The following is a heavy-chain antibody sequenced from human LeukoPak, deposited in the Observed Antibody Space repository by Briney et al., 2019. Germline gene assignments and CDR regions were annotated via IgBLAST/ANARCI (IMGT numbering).Heavy chain of an antibody. CDR1: GFIFSSYA. D-gene: IGHD2-15*01. CDR2: ISYDGSNK. V-gene: IGHV3-30*04. J-gene: IGHJ4*02. CDR3: ASSYCSGGSCLIDY. Sequence: GGSLRLSCAASGFIFSSYAMHWVRQAPGKGLEWVAVISYDGSNKYYADSVKGRFTISRDNSKNTLYLQMDSLRAEDTAVYYCASSYCSGGSCLIDYWGQGTLVTVSS.